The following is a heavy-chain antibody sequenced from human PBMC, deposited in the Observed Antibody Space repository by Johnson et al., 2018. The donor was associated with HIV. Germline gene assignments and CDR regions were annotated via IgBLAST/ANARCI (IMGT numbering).Heavy chain of an antibody. J-gene: IGHJ3*02. V-gene: IGHV3-7*01. CDR3: AKASNYYDSSRHAFDI. CDR2: IKQDGSEK. Sequence: VQLVESGGGLVQPGGSLRLSCAASGFTFSSYWMSWVRQAPGKGLEWVANIKQDGSEKYYVDSVKGRFTISRDNAKNSLYLQMNSLRAEDTAVYYCAKASNYYDSSRHAFDIWGQGTMVTVSS. CDR1: GFTFSSYW. D-gene: IGHD3-22*01.